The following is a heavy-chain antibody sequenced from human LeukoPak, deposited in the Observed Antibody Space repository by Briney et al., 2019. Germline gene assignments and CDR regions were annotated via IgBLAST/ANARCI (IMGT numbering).Heavy chain of an antibody. D-gene: IGHD6-19*01. Sequence: KPSETLSLTCTVSGGSISSYYWSWIRQPAGKGLEWIGRIYTSGSTNYNPSLKSRVTMSVDTSKNQFSLKLSFVTAADTAVYYCARDIRQYGLGTWFDPWGQGTLVTVSS. CDR3: ARDIRQYGLGTWFDP. V-gene: IGHV4-4*07. CDR2: IYTSGST. CDR1: GGSISSYY. J-gene: IGHJ5*02.